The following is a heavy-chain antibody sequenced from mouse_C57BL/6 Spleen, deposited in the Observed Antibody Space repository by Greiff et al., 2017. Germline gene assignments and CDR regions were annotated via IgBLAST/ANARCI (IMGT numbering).Heavy chain of an antibody. CDR3: AITTVVDWYFDV. J-gene: IGHJ1*03. CDR2: ISGGGGNT. V-gene: IGHV5-9*01. D-gene: IGHD1-1*01. Sequence: EVMLVESGGGLVKPGGSLKLSCAASGFTFSSYTMSWVRQTPEKRLEWVATISGGGGNTYYPDSVKGRFTISRDNAKNTLYLQMSSLRSEDTALYYCAITTVVDWYFDVWGTGTTVTVSS. CDR1: GFTFSSYT.